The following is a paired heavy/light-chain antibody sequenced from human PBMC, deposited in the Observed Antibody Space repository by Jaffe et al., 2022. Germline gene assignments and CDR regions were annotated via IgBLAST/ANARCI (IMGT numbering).Light chain of an antibody. CDR3: SSYTSSSTWV. CDR1: SSDVGGYNY. CDR2: EVS. Sequence: QSALTQPASVSGSPGQSITISCTGTSSDVGGYNYVSWYQQHPGKAPKLMIYEVSNRPSGVSNRFSGSKSGNTASLTISGLQAEDEADYYCSSYTSSSTWVFGGGTKLTVL. J-gene: IGLJ3*02. V-gene: IGLV2-14*01.
Heavy chain of an antibody. CDR2: INHSGST. CDR3: MGRLSEREYSGYDLVDPHGDY. Sequence: QVQLQQWGAGLLKPSETLSLTCAVYGGSFSGYYWSWIRQPPGKGLEWIGEINHSGSTNYNPSLKSRVTISVDTSKNQFSLKLSSVTAADTAVYYCMGRLSEREYSGYDLVDPHGDYWGQGTLVTVSS. D-gene: IGHD5-12*01. V-gene: IGHV4-34*01. J-gene: IGHJ4*02. CDR1: GGSFSGYY.